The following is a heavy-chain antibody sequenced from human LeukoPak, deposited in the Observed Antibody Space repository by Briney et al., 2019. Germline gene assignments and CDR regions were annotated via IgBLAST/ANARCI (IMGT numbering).Heavy chain of an antibody. J-gene: IGHJ4*02. Sequence: SETLSLTCAVYGGSFSGYYWSWIRQPPGKGLEWIGEINHSGSTNYNPSLKSRVTISVDTSKNQFSLKLSSVTAADTAVYYCARGGMEYDILTYGYWGQGTLVTVSS. CDR3: ARGGMEYDILTYGY. CDR2: INHSGST. D-gene: IGHD3-9*01. V-gene: IGHV4-34*01. CDR1: GGSFSGYY.